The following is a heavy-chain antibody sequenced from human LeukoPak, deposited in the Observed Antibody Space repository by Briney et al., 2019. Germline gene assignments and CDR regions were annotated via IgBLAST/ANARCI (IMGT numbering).Heavy chain of an antibody. D-gene: IGHD2-21*02. CDR3: ARECGGDCYGYLQH. J-gene: IGHJ1*01. Sequence: GGSLRLSCVASGFTFSSYGMHWVRQAPGKGLEWVAVIWYDGRNKYYGDSVKGRFTISRDNSKNTLYLQMNSLRAEDTAVYYCARECGGDCYGYLQHWGQGTLVTVSS. CDR2: IWYDGRNK. CDR1: GFTFSSYG. V-gene: IGHV3-33*01.